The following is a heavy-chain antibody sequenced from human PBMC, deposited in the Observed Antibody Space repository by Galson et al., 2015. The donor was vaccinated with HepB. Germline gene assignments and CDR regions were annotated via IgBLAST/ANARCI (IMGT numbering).Heavy chain of an antibody. CDR3: ARHSPQAYCGGDCYSNWFDP. V-gene: IGHV5-51*01. CDR2: IYPGDSDT. Sequence: QSGAEVKKPGESLKISCKGSGYSFTSYWIGWVRQMPGKGLEWMGIIYPGDSDTRYSPSFQGQVTISADKSISTAYLQWSSLKASDTAMYYCARHSPQAYCGGDCYSNWFDPWGQGTLVTVSS. J-gene: IGHJ5*02. D-gene: IGHD2-21*02. CDR1: GYSFTSYW.